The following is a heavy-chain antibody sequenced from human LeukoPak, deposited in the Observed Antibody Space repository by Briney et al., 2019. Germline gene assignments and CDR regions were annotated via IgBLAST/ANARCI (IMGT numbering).Heavy chain of an antibody. CDR1: GYIFTSYG. J-gene: IGHJ4*02. CDR3: ASREYSIGWYIDY. CDR2: INPNSGGT. V-gene: IGHV1-2*02. D-gene: IGHD6-19*01. Sequence: ASVKVSCKASGYIFTSYGITWVRQAPGQGLEWMGWINPNSGGTNYAQKFQGRVTMTRDTSISTAYMELSRLRSDDTAVYHCASREYSIGWYIDYWGQGTLVTVSS.